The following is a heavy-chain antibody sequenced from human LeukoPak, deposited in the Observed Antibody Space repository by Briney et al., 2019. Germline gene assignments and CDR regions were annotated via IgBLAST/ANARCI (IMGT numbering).Heavy chain of an antibody. CDR2: IYTSRST. CDR1: GGSISSYY. Sequence: SETLSLTCTVSGGSISSYYWSWIRQPAGKGLEWIGRIYTSRSTNYNPSLKSRVIMSVDTSKNQFSLKLSSVTAADTAVYYCARGPHYYDSSGYYYEDYYYYGMDVWGQGTTVTVSS. V-gene: IGHV4-4*07. J-gene: IGHJ6*02. D-gene: IGHD3-22*01. CDR3: ARGPHYYDSSGYYYEDYYYYGMDV.